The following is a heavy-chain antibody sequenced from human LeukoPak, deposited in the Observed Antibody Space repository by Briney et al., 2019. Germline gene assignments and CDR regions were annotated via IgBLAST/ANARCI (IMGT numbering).Heavy chain of an antibody. V-gene: IGHV3-73*01. D-gene: IGHD6-19*01. CDR3: VVDGRGWTGFDY. CDR1: GFSLSDAT. J-gene: IGHJ4*02. CDR2: IRSRTDSSAT. Sequence: PGGSLRLSCAASGFSLSDATMHWVRQASGKGLEWVGHIRSRTDSSATTYTASLKGKFIISRDDSKNTAFLQISSLQTEDTAVYYCVVDGRGWTGFDYWGQGTLVTVSS.